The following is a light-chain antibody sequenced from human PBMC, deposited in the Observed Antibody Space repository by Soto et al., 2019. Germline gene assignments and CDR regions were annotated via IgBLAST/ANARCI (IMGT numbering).Light chain of an antibody. CDR1: QGIRND. Sequence: AIQMTQSPSSLSASVGYRVTITCRASQGIRNDLGWYQQKPGKAPKLMIYAASSLQSGVPSRFSGSGSGTDFTLTISSLQPEDFATYYCLQDYNYPWTFGQGTKVEIK. CDR2: AAS. CDR3: LQDYNYPWT. J-gene: IGKJ1*01. V-gene: IGKV1-6*01.